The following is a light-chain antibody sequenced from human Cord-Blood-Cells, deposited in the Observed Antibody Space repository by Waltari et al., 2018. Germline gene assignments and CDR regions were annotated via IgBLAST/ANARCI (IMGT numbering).Light chain of an antibody. CDR1: QRVSSY. Sequence: EIVLTQSPATLSLSPGERAILSCRASQRVSSYLAWYQQKPGQAPRLLIYDASNRATGIPARFSGSGSGTDFTLAISSLEPEDFAVYYCQQRSNWPPTLTFGGGTKVEIK. CDR2: DAS. CDR3: QQRSNWPPTLT. V-gene: IGKV3-11*01. J-gene: IGKJ4*01.